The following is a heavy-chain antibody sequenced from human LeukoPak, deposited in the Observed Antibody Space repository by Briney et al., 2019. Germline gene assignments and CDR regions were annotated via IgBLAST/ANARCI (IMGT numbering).Heavy chain of an antibody. J-gene: IGHJ4*02. Sequence: GASVTVSCKASGYTYSTYGISWVRQAPGQGLEWMGWISAYNGDTNYAQKLQGRVTMTTDTSTSTAYMELRSLRSDDTAVYYCARGPYCNGVTCYSQYFDYWGQGTLVTVSS. CDR2: ISAYNGDT. D-gene: IGHD2-15*01. CDR3: ARGPYCNGVTCYSQYFDY. V-gene: IGHV1-18*01. CDR1: GYTYSTYG.